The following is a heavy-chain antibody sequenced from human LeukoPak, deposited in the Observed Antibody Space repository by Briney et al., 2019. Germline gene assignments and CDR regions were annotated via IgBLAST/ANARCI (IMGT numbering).Heavy chain of an antibody. CDR3: AKTKIYSVYSVIDY. CDR2: ISGSDDST. J-gene: IGHJ4*02. V-gene: IGHV3-23*01. Sequence: GGSLRLSCAASGFTFSSYAMSWVRQAPGKGLEWVSAISGSDDSTYYADSVKGRFTISRDNSKNTLYLQMNSLRAEDTALYYCAKTKIYSVYSVIDYWGQGTLVTDSS. D-gene: IGHD3-22*01. CDR1: GFTFSSYA.